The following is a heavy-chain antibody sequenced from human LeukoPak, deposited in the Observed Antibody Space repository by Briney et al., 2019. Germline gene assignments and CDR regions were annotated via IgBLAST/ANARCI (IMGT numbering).Heavy chain of an antibody. J-gene: IGHJ4*02. CDR3: ARGSMPGTGLPFDY. Sequence: GGSLRLSCATSGFTIGKSDMAWDRQALGKGLEWVSIVYTGGRTFHADSVKGRFTMSRDQSKNTVGLQMNSLRSEDTALYYCARGSMPGTGLPFDYWGQGTQVSVSS. CDR1: GFTIGKSD. V-gene: IGHV3-53*05. CDR2: VYTGGRT. D-gene: IGHD3-9*01.